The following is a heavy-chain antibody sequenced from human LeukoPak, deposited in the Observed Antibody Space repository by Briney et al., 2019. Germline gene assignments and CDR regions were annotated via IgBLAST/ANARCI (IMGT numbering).Heavy chain of an antibody. V-gene: IGHV3-9*01. CDR1: GFTFDDYA. CDR2: ISWNSGSI. J-gene: IGHJ4*02. CDR3: AKALGPYSGNYLQY. D-gene: IGHD1-26*01. Sequence: PGRSLRLSCAASGFTFDDYAMHWVRQAPGKGLEWVSGISWNSGSIGYADSVKGRFTISRDNAKNSLYLQMNSLRAEDTALYYCAKALGPYSGNYLQYWGQGTLVTVSS.